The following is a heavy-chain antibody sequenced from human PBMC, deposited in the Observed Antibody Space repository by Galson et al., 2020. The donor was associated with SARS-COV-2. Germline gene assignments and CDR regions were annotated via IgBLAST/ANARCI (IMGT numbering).Heavy chain of an antibody. V-gene: IGHV1-18*04. J-gene: IGHJ4*02. Sequence: ASVKVSCKASGYTFTGYYMHWVRQAPGQGLEWMGWISAYNGNTNYAQKLQGRVTMTTDTSTSTAYMELRSLRSDDTAVYYCAREDYYDSSGYYYGYFDYWGQGTLVTVSS. CDR2: ISAYNGNT. CDR1: GYTFTGYY. CDR3: AREDYYDSSGYYYGYFDY. D-gene: IGHD3-22*01.